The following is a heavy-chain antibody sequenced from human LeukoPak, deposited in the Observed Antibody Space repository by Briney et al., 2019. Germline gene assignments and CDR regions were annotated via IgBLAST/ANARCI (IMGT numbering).Heavy chain of an antibody. J-gene: IGHJ4*02. CDR1: GFTFSSYW. CDR2: IKQDGSEE. Sequence: GGSLRLSCAASGFTFSSYWMSWVRQAPGKGLEWVANIKQDGSEENFVDSVKGRFTISRDNAKKSLYLQMNSLRAEDTAVYYCARGSSAGASLRYDYWGQGTLVTVSS. D-gene: IGHD1-26*01. CDR3: ARGSSAGASLRYDY. V-gene: IGHV3-7*01.